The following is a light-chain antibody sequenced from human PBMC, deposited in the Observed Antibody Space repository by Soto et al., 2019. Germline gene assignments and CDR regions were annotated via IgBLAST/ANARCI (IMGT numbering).Light chain of an antibody. CDR2: EVS. CDR1: SSDVGSSNF. V-gene: IGLV2-14*01. CDR3: SAYTARSTLV. Sequence: QSALTQPASVSGSPGQSITISCTGTSSDVGSSNFVSWYQQHPGKAPKLIFYEVSNRPSGISSRFSGSRSGNTASLTISGLQPEDEGDYYCSAYTARSTLVFGGGTKLTVL. J-gene: IGLJ3*02.